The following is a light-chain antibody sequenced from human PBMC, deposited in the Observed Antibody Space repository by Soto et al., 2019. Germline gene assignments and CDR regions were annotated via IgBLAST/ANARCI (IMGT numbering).Light chain of an antibody. V-gene: IGKV1-5*01. Sequence: DIQMTQSPSTLSASVGDRVTITCRASQSISSWLAWYQQKPGKAPKLLIYDASSLESGVPSRFSGRGSGTEFTLTISSLQPDDFATYYRQQYNSYWTFGQGTRLEIK. CDR3: QQYNSYWT. CDR1: QSISSW. CDR2: DAS. J-gene: IGKJ5*01.